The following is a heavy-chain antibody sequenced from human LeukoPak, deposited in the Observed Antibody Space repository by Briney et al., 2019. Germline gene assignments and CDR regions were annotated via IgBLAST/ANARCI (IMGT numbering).Heavy chain of an antibody. D-gene: IGHD2-2*01. CDR2: INTNTGKP. CDR3: ARAASLDY. Sequence: ASVKVSCKASGYTFTSYAMIWVRQAPGQGLEWMGWINTNTGKPTYAQGFTGRFVFSLDSSVSTAYLQINSLNAEGTAVYYCARAASLDYWGQGTLVTVSS. V-gene: IGHV7-4-1*02. J-gene: IGHJ4*02. CDR1: GYTFTSYA.